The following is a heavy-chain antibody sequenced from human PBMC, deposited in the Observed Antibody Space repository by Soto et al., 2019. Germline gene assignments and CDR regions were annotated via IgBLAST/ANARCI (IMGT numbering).Heavy chain of an antibody. J-gene: IGHJ6*02. CDR1: GGSISSYY. Sequence: PSETLSLTCTVSGGSISSYYWSWIRQPPGKGLEWIGYIYYSGSTNYNPSLKSRVTISVDTSKNQFSLKLSSVTAADTAVYYCARDHARYYDSSGYYPSYGMDVWGQGTTVTVSS. D-gene: IGHD3-22*01. V-gene: IGHV4-59*01. CDR3: ARDHARYYDSSGYYPSYGMDV. CDR2: IYYSGST.